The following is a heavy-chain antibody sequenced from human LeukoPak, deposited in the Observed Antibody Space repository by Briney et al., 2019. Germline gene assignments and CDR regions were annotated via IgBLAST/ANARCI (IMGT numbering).Heavy chain of an antibody. D-gene: IGHD3-22*01. CDR2: IYYSGST. Sequence: SETLSLTCTVSGGSVSSSSYYWGWIRQPPGKGLEWIGSIYYSGSTYYNPSLKSRVTISVDTSKNQFSLKLSSVTAADTAVYYCARYYYDSSGYSQLDYWGQGTLVTVSS. CDR1: GGSVSSSSYY. CDR3: ARYYYDSSGYSQLDY. V-gene: IGHV4-39*01. J-gene: IGHJ4*02.